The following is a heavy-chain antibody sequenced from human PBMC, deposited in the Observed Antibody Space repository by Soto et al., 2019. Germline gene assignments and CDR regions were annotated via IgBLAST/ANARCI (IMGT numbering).Heavy chain of an antibody. V-gene: IGHV3-9*01. Sequence: GGSLRLSCAASGFTFDDYAMHWVRQPPGKGLEWVSGISWNSGSIGYADSVKGRFTISRDNAKNSLYLQMTSLRAEDTALYYCAKGLTYRSGWPFDYWGQGTLVTVSS. CDR1: GFTFDDYA. CDR3: AKGLTYRSGWPFDY. D-gene: IGHD6-19*01. CDR2: ISWNSGSI. J-gene: IGHJ4*02.